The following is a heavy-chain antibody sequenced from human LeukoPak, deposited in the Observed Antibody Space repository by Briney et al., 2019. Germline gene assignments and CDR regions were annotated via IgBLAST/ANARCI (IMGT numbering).Heavy chain of an antibody. V-gene: IGHV3-11*06. CDR1: GFIFSDYY. D-gene: IGHD3-10*01. J-gene: IGHJ4*02. CDR3: ARSSSLDY. Sequence: PGGSLRLSCAASGFIFSDYYMTWIRQAPGKGLEWLSYISGSGSDTNYADSVKGRFTTSRDNAKNTLYLQMNSLRAEDTAVYYCARSSSLDYWGQGTLVTVSS. CDR2: ISGSGSDT.